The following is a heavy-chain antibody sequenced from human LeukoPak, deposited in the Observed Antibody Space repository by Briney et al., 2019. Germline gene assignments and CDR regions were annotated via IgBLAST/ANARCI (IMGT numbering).Heavy chain of an antibody. J-gene: IGHJ4*02. CDR3: ARGQLRYFDWLSLPFDY. CDR1: GGSFSGYY. CDR2: INHSGST. V-gene: IGHV4-34*01. D-gene: IGHD3-9*01. Sequence: TSETLSLTCAVYGGSFSGYYWSWIRQPPGKGLEWIGEINHSGSTNYNPSLKSRVTISVDTSKNQFSLKLSSVTAADTAVYYCARGQLRYFDWLSLPFDYWGQGTLVTVSS.